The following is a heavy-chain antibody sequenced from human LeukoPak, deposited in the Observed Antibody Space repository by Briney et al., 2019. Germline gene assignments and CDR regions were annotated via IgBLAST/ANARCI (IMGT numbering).Heavy chain of an antibody. D-gene: IGHD6-19*01. V-gene: IGHV4-59*12. J-gene: IGHJ4*02. CDR1: GGSISSYY. CDR3: ARELAVAGFDY. Sequence: SETLSLTCTVSGGSISSYYWSWIRQPPGKGLEWIGYIYDSGSTNYNPSLKSRVTISVDTSKNQFSLKLSSVTAADTAVYYCARELAVAGFDYWGQGTLVTVSS. CDR2: IYDSGST.